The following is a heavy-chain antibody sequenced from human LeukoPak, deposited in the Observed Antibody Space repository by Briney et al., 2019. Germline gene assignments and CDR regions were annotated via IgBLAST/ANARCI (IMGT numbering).Heavy chain of an antibody. CDR1: GYTFTGYY. Sequence: ASVKVSCKASGYTFTGYYMHWVRQAPGQGLEWMGWINPNSGGTNYAQKFQGRVTMTRDTSISTAYMELSRLRSDDTAVYYCARVLRTIMVRGVIILGYWGQGTLVTVSS. J-gene: IGHJ4*02. D-gene: IGHD3-10*01. V-gene: IGHV1-2*02. CDR2: INPNSGGT. CDR3: ARVLRTIMVRGVIILGY.